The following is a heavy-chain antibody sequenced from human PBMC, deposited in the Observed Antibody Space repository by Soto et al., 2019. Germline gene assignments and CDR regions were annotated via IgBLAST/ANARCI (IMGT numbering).Heavy chain of an antibody. Sequence: PSETLSHTCTDSGGSISSYYWSWLRRPPGKGLEWIGYIYYSGSTNYNPSLKSRVTISVDTSKNQFSLKLSSVTAADTAVYYCTRGRGDFWSGYVDYYYYMDVWGKGTTVTVSS. CDR2: IYYSGST. CDR1: GGSISSYY. D-gene: IGHD3-3*01. J-gene: IGHJ6*03. V-gene: IGHV4-59*01. CDR3: TRGRGDFWSGYVDYYYYMDV.